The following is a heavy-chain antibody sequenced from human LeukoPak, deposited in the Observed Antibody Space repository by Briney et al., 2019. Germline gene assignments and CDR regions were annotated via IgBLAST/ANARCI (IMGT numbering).Heavy chain of an antibody. CDR2: IYYSGST. D-gene: IGHD3-22*01. CDR1: GGSISSSSYY. CDR3: ARDLYDSSGYYYFDY. Sequence: PSETLSLTCTVSGGSISSSSYYWGWIRQPPGKGLEWIGSIYYSGSTYNNPSLKSRVTMSVDTSKNQFSLKLSSVTAADTAMYYCARDLYDSSGYYYFDYWGQGTLVTVSS. J-gene: IGHJ4*02. V-gene: IGHV4-39*07.